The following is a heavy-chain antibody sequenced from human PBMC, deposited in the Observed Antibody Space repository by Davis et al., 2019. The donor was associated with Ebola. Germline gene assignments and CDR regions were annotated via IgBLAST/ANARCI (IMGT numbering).Heavy chain of an antibody. D-gene: IGHD6-19*01. CDR3: ARGSSGWYNYYYGMDV. J-gene: IGHJ6*02. CDR2: IWYDGSNK. Sequence: GESLKISCAASGFTFSSYGMHWVRQAPGKGLEWVAVIWYDGSNKYYADSVKGRFTISRDNSKNTLYLQMNSLRAEDTAVYYCARGSSGWYNYYYGMDVWGQGTTVTVSS. V-gene: IGHV3-33*01. CDR1: GFTFSSYG.